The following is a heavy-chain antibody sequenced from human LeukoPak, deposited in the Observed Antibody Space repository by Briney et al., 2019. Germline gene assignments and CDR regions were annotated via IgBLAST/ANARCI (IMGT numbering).Heavy chain of an antibody. CDR2: IGTRSTSI. Sequence: GGSLRLSCAASGFTFSNYAMNWVRQAPGKGLEWVSSIGTRSTSIYYADSVKGRFTTSRDNAKNSLYLQMNSLTIEDTAMYYCAREHEEGFDYWGQGTLVTVSS. CDR3: AREHEEGFDY. V-gene: IGHV3-21*01. J-gene: IGHJ4*02. CDR1: GFTFSNYA.